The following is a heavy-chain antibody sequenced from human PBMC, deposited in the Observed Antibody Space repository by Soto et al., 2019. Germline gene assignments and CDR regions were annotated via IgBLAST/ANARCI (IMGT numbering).Heavy chain of an antibody. CDR1: GGSISSSNW. J-gene: IGHJ6*02. D-gene: IGHD3-10*01. CDR2: IYHSGST. V-gene: IGHV4-4*02. Sequence: SETLSLTCAVSGGSISSSNWWSWVRQPPGKGLEWIGEIYHSGSTNYNPSLKSRVTISVDKSKNQFSLKLSSVTAADTAVYYCARSRGSGSYYSTLYYYGMDVWGQGTTVTVYS. CDR3: ARSRGSGSYYSTLYYYGMDV.